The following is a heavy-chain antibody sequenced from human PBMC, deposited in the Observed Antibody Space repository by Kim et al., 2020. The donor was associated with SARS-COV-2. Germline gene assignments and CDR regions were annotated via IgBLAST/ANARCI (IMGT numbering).Heavy chain of an antibody. CDR3: ARDLSGGWSTDF. CDR2: ITPNSGDT. V-gene: IGHV1-46*01. Sequence: ASVKVSCKASGYTFTSNHMHWVRQAPGQGLEWMGMITPNSGDTRYAQKFLGRVTMTRDTSTSTSYMVLSSLRSEDTAIYYCARDLSGGWSTDFWGQGTLVTVSS. CDR1: GYTFTSNH. D-gene: IGHD6-19*01. J-gene: IGHJ4*02.